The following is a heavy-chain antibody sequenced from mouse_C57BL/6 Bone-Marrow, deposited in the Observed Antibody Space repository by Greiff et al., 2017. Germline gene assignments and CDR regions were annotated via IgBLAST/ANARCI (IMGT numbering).Heavy chain of an antibody. D-gene: IGHD1-1*01. J-gene: IGHJ1*03. CDR1: GFTFSSYA. V-gene: IGHV5-9-1*02. CDR2: ISSGGDYI. Sequence: EVKLMESGEGLVKPGGSLKLSCAASGFTFSSYAMSWVRQTPEKRLEWVAYISSGGDYIYYADTVKGRFTISRDNARHTLYLQMSSLKSEDTAMYYCTRVLRYWYFDVWGTGTTVTVSS. CDR3: TRVLRYWYFDV.